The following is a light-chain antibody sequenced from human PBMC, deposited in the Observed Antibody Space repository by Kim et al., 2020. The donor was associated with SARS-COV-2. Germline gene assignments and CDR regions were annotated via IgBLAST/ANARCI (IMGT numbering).Light chain of an antibody. V-gene: IGKV1-5*03. CDR1: GNIDTW. CDR3: QHYSRFPYT. J-gene: IGKJ2*01. CDR2: LAS. Sequence: SASVGDRVKITSRTSGNIDTWLAWYQQKPGRAPSLLIYLASTLESGVPSRFSGTGSGTEFSLSITSLQPDDVATYYCQHYSRFPYTFGQGTKLEI.